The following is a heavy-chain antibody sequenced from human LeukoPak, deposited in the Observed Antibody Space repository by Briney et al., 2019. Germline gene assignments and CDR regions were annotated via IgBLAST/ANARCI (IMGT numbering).Heavy chain of an antibody. CDR1: GGSISSYY. CDR2: IYYSGST. V-gene: IGHV4-59*08. CDR3: ARSYSSSWFFDY. D-gene: IGHD6-13*01. Sequence: SETLSLTCTVSGGSISSYYWSWIRQPPGKGLEWIGYIYYSGSTNYNPSLKSRVTISVDTSKNQFSLKLSSVTAADTAVYYCARSYSSSWFFDYWGQGTLVTVSS. J-gene: IGHJ4*02.